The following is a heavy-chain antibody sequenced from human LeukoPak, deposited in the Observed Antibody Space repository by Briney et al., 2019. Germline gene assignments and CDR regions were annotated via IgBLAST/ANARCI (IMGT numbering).Heavy chain of an antibody. CDR2: IYYSGST. V-gene: IGHV4-39*01. Sequence: PSETLSLTCTVSGGSISSSSYYWGWIRQPPGKGLEWIGSIYYSGSTYYNPSLKSRVTISVDTSKNQFSLKLSSVTAADTAVYYCARGYSSSWHHYYYYMDVWGKGTTVTVSS. D-gene: IGHD6-13*01. J-gene: IGHJ6*03. CDR1: GGSISSSSYY. CDR3: ARGYSSSWHHYYYYMDV.